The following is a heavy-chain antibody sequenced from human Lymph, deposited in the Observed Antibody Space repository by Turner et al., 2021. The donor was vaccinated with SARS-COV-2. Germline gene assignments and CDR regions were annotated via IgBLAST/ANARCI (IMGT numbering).Heavy chain of an antibody. Sequence: QLQLQESGPGLVKPSETLSLTCTVPGGSISSSSYYWGWIRQPPGKWLEWIGSIYYSGSTYYNPSLKSRVTISVDTSKNQFTLKLSSVTAADTAVYYCARAPFIIVLMMYASGYFDNWGQGTLVTVSS. D-gene: IGHD2-8*01. J-gene: IGHJ4*02. CDR2: IYYSGST. V-gene: IGHV4-39*01. CDR1: GGSISSSSYY. CDR3: ARAPFIIVLMMYASGYFDN.